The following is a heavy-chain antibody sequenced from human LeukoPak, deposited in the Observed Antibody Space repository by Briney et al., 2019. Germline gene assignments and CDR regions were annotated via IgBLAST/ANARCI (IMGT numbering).Heavy chain of an antibody. Sequence: GGSLRLSCAASGFTSSSYAMHWVRQAPGKGLERVAVISYDGSNKYYADSVKGRFTISRDNSKNTLYLQMNSLRAEDTAVYYCARDLGDYDDYWGQGTLVTVSS. CDR3: ARDLGDYDDY. CDR1: GFTSSSYA. CDR2: ISYDGSNK. J-gene: IGHJ4*02. D-gene: IGHD4-17*01. V-gene: IGHV3-30-3*01.